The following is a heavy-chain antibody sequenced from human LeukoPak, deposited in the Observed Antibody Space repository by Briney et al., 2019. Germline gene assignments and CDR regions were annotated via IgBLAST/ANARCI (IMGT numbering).Heavy chain of an antibody. J-gene: IGHJ4*02. V-gene: IGHV3-48*03. CDR1: GFTLSSYE. Sequence: PGGSLRLSCAASGFTLSSYEMNWVRQAPGKGLEWVSYISSSGSTIYYADSVKGRFTISRDNAKNSLYLQMNSLRAEDTAVYYCARGSPPETTLRYFDWLPFDYWGQGTLVTVSS. D-gene: IGHD3-9*01. CDR2: ISSSGSTI. CDR3: ARGSPPETTLRYFDWLPFDY.